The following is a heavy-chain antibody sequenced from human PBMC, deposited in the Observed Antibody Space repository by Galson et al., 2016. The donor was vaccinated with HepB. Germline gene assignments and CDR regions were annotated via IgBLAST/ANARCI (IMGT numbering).Heavy chain of an antibody. J-gene: IGHJ4*02. Sequence: SLRLSCAASGFTFNNYAMSWVRQAPGKGLEWVSGISGNGGSTYDADSVKGRFIVSRDNSKNTLYLQMSSLCAEDTAVYYCAKAITVVGKPSYFDYWGQGTLVTVSS. CDR2: ISGNGGST. V-gene: IGHV3-23*01. D-gene: IGHD2-15*01. CDR3: AKAITVVGKPSYFDY. CDR1: GFTFNNYA.